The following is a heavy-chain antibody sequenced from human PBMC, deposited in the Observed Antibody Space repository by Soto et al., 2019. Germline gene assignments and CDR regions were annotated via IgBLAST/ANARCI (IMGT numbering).Heavy chain of an antibody. CDR1: GYNFASYW. D-gene: IGHD5-12*01. CDR2: IDPSDSYT. CDR3: ARLAMATRRGYYGMDV. Sequence: GESHKISSKGSGYNFASYWISWVRQMPGKGLEWMGRIDPSDSYTNYSPSFQGHVTISADKSISTAYLQWSSLKASDTAMYYCARLAMATRRGYYGMDVWGQGTTVTVSS. V-gene: IGHV5-10-1*01. J-gene: IGHJ6*02.